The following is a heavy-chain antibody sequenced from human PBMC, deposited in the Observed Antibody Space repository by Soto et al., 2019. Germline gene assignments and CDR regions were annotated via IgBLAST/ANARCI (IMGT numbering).Heavy chain of an antibody. V-gene: IGHV3-33*08. Sequence: GGSLRLSCAASGFTFSSYGMHWVRQAPGKGLEWVAVIWYDGSNKYYADSVKGRFTISRDNSKNTLYLQMNSLRAEDTAVYYCARGSVVVTAWSFYYYGMDVWGQGTTVTVSS. J-gene: IGHJ6*02. CDR1: GFTFSSYG. D-gene: IGHD2-21*02. CDR3: ARGSVVVTAWSFYYYGMDV. CDR2: IWYDGSNK.